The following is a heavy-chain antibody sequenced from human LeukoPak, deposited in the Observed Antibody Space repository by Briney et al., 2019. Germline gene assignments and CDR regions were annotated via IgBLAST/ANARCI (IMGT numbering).Heavy chain of an antibody. CDR1: GGSISSYY. CDR3: ASGSRESFDC. D-gene: IGHD3-10*01. Sequence: SETLSLTCTVSGGSISSYYWSWIRQPPGKGLEWSGYIYYSGSTNYNPSLKSRVTVSVDTSKNQFSLKLSSVTAADTAVYYCASGSRESFDCWGQGTLVTVSS. J-gene: IGHJ4*02. CDR2: IYYSGST. V-gene: IGHV4-59*08.